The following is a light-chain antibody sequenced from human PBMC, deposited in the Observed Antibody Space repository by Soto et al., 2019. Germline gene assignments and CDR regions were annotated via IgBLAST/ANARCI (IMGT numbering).Light chain of an antibody. CDR3: QQYGTSRAT. J-gene: IGKJ1*01. V-gene: IGKV3-20*01. CDR1: QSVSSNY. Sequence: EIVLTQSPATLSLSPWERATLSCRASQSVSSNYLAWYQQKLGQAPRLLIYGASSRATGIPDRFSGSGSGTDFTLTISRLEPEDFAVYYCQQYGTSRATFGQGTKVDIK. CDR2: GAS.